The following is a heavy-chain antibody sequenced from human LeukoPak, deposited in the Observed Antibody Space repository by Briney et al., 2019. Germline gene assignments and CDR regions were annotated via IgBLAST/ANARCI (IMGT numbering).Heavy chain of an antibody. CDR2: ISSSSSTI. CDR1: RFTVSSDY. CDR3: ARESRDAYNILFDY. V-gene: IGHV3-48*04. Sequence: PGGSLRLSCAASRFTVSSDYMSWVRQAPGKGLEWVSYISSSSSTIYYAGSVKGRFTISRDNAKNSLYLQMNSLRAEDTAVYYCARESRDAYNILFDYWGQGTLVTVSS. J-gene: IGHJ4*02. D-gene: IGHD5-24*01.